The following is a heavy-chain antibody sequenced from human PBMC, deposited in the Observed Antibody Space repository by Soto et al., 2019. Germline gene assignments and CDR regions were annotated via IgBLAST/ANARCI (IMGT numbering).Heavy chain of an antibody. J-gene: IGHJ4*02. D-gene: IGHD3-3*01. CDR3: ASGKTVEYYFDY. CDR2: IYYSGST. Sequence: QVQLQESGPGLVKPSQTLSLTCTVSGGSISSGDYYWSWIRQPPGKGLEWIGYIYYSGSTYYNPSLKRRVTISVDTSKNPFSLKLSSVTAADTAVYYCASGKTVEYYFDYWGQGTLVTVSS. V-gene: IGHV4-30-4*01. CDR1: GGSISSGDYY.